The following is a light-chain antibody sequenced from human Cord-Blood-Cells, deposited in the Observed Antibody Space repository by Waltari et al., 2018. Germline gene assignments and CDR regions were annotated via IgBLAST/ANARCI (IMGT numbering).Light chain of an antibody. Sequence: QSALTQPASVSGSPGQSITLSCTGTSSAVGSYNLVSWYQQHPGKAPKLMIYEGNKRPSGVSNRFSGSKSGNTASLTISGLQAEDEADYYCCSYAGSSTFVVFGGGTKLTVL. CDR3: CSYAGSSTFVV. CDR1: SSAVGSYNL. CDR2: EGN. J-gene: IGLJ2*01. V-gene: IGLV2-23*03.